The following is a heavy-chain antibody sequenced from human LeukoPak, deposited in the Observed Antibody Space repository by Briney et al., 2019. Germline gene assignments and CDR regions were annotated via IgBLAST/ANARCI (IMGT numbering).Heavy chain of an antibody. CDR1: GGSFSGYY. CDR3: TTDEVAAGPFDY. V-gene: IGHV3-15*01. J-gene: IGHJ4*02. Sequence: ETLSLTCAVYGGSFSGYYWSWVRQAPGKGLEWVGRIKSKTDGGTTDYAAPVKGRFTISRDDSKNTLYLQMNSLKTEDTAVYYCTTDEVAAGPFDYWGQGTLVTVSS. CDR2: IKSKTDGGTT. D-gene: IGHD6-13*01.